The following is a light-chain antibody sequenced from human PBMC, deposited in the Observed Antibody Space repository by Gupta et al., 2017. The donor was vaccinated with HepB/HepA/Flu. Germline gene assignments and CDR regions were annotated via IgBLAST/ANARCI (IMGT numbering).Light chain of an antibody. CDR1: QSVSSNY. V-gene: IGKV3-20*01. J-gene: IGKJ4*01. Sequence: EIVLTQSPDTLSLSPGERATRSCRASQSVSSNYLAWYQQRPCQAPRLLIYGVSSSATGIPDRFSGCGSGSXFTLTIXRLEPEAFAVYYCRRECTLRITFGXGTKVEIK. CDR3: RRECTLRIT. CDR2: GVS.